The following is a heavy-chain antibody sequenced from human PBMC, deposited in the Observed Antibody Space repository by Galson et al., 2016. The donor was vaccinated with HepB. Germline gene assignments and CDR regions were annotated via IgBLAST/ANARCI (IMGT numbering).Heavy chain of an antibody. CDR2: IYYSGNT. D-gene: IGHD3-22*01. J-gene: IGHJ4*02. V-gene: IGHV4-59*01. Sequence: LTCIVSGGSITSYYWSWIRQPPGKGLEWIGFIYYSGNTNYKPSLKSRVSISVDTSKNQFSLKLSSVTAADTAVYYCARAANYYDSGGYYKGAFDQWGQGILVTVSS. CDR1: GGSITSYY. CDR3: ARAANYYDSGGYYKGAFDQ.